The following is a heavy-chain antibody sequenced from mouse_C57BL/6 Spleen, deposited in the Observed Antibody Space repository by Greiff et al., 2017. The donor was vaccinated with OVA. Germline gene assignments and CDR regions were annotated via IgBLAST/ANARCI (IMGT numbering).Heavy chain of an antibody. V-gene: IGHV3-6*01. J-gene: IGHJ2*01. CDR3: ARLCYGNYFDY. Sequence: DVQLQESGPGLVKPSQSLSLTCSVTGYSITSGYYWNWIRQFPGNKLEWMGYISYDGSNNYNPSLKNRISITRDTSKNQFFLKLNSVTTEDTATYYCARLCYGNYFDYWGQGTTLTVSS. CDR1: GYSITSGYY. D-gene: IGHD2-1*01. CDR2: ISYDGSN.